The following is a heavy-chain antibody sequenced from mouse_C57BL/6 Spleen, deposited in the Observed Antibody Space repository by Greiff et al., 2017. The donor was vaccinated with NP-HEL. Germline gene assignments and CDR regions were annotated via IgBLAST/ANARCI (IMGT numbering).Heavy chain of an antibody. CDR2: IRLKSDNYAT. V-gene: IGHV6-3*01. D-gene: IGHD4-1*01. J-gene: IGHJ2*01. Sequence: EVHLVESGGGLVQPGGSMKLSCVASGFTFSNYWMNWVRQSPEKGLEWVAQIRLKSDNYATHYAESVKGRFTISRDDSKSSVYLQMNNLRAEDTGIYYCTAWDRDYFDYWGQGTTLTVSS. CDR3: TAWDRDYFDY. CDR1: GFTFSNYW.